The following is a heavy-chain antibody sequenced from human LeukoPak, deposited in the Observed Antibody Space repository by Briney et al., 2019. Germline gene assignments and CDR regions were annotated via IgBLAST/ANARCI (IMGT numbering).Heavy chain of an antibody. CDR3: ANGPHYNILTGYYKVRSHLDY. Sequence: GGSLRLSCAASGFTFSSYWMHWVRQVPGKGLVWVSRINSDGSSTSYADSVKGRFTISRDNTKNTLYLQLNSLRAEDTAVYYCANGPHYNILTGYYKVRSHLDYWGQGTLVTVSS. CDR2: INSDGSST. CDR1: GFTFSSYW. J-gene: IGHJ4*02. D-gene: IGHD3-9*01. V-gene: IGHV3-74*01.